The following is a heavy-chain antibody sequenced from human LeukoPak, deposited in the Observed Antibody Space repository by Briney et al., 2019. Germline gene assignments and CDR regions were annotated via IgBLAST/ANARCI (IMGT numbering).Heavy chain of an antibody. J-gene: IGHJ3*02. CDR1: GFTFSSYG. CDR2: ISYDGSNK. D-gene: IGHD3-22*01. CDR3: AKDLDSSGYYDAFDI. V-gene: IGHV3-30*18. Sequence: GGSLRLSCAASGFTFSSYGMHWVRQAPGKGLEWVAVISYDGSNKYYADSVKGRFTISRDNSKNTLYLQMNSLRAEDTALYYCAKDLDSSGYYDAFDIWGQGTMVTVSS.